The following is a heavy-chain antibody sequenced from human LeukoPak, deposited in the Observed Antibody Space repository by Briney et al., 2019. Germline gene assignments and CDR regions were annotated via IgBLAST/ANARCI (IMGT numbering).Heavy chain of an antibody. Sequence: PGGSLRFSCAASGLTVSTNYMSWVRQTPGKGLEWVSVIFTGGTTYYADSVKGRFTISRDNSNNTLYLQMDSLRAEDTAVYYCARVNQNAFYIWGQGTLVTVSS. V-gene: IGHV3-66*01. CDR2: IFTGGTT. J-gene: IGHJ3*02. CDR3: ARVNQNAFYI. CDR1: GLTVSTNY. D-gene: IGHD1-14*01.